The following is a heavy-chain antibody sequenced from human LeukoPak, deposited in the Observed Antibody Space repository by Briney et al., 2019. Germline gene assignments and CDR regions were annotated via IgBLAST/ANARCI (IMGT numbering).Heavy chain of an antibody. Sequence: SQTLSLTCTVSGGSISSGSYYWSWIRQPAGKGLEWIGRIYTSGSTNYNPSLKSRVTISVDTSKNQFSLKLSSVTAADTAVYYRARDIRITIFGVVIDAFDIWGQGTMVTVSS. V-gene: IGHV4-61*02. D-gene: IGHD3-3*01. CDR1: GGSISSGSYY. CDR2: IYTSGST. J-gene: IGHJ3*02. CDR3: ARDIRITIFGVVIDAFDI.